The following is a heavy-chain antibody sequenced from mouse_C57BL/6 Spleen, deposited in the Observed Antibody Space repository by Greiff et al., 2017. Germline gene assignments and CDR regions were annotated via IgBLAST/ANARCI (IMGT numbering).Heavy chain of an antibody. CDR3: ARCGSPWNYAMDY. V-gene: IGHV1-26*01. Sequence: VQLQQSGPELVKPGASVKISCKASGYTFTDYYMNWVKQSHGKSLEWIGDINPNNGGTSYNQKFKGKATLTVDKSSSTAYMELRSLTSEDSAVYYCARCGSPWNYAMDYWGQGTSVTVSS. D-gene: IGHD1-1*01. J-gene: IGHJ4*01. CDR2: INPNNGGT. CDR1: GYTFTDYY.